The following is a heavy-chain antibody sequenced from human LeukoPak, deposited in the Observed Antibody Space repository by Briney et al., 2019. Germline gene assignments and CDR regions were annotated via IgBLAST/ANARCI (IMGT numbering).Heavy chain of an antibody. J-gene: IGHJ5*02. CDR2: ISGSGGST. CDR1: GFTFSSYA. Sequence: GGSLRLSCAASGFTFSSYAVNWVRQAPGKGLEWVSAISGSGGSTYYADSVKGRFTISRDNAKNSLYLQMNSLRAEDTAVYYCARDEGGVVPAAIEVNWFDPWGQGTLVTVSS. V-gene: IGHV3-23*01. D-gene: IGHD2-2*02. CDR3: ARDEGGVVPAAIEVNWFDP.